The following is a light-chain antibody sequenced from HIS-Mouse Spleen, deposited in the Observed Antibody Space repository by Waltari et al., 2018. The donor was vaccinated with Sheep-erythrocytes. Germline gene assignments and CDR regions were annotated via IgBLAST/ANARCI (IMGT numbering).Light chain of an antibody. Sequence: QSALTQPRSVSGSPGQSVTISCTGTRSDVGGYNDVSWYQPHPGKAPKLMIYDVSKRPSGVPDRFSGSKSGNTASLTISGLQAEDEADYYCCSYAGSYNHVFATGTKVTVL. CDR1: RSDVGGYND. CDR2: DVS. V-gene: IGLV2-11*01. J-gene: IGLJ1*01. CDR3: CSYAGSYNHV.